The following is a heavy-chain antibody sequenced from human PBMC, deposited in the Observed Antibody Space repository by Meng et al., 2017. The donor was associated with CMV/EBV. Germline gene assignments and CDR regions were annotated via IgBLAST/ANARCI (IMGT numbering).Heavy chain of an antibody. CDR1: GFTFDDYT. Sequence: GESLKISCAASGFTFDDYTMHWVRQAPGKGLEWVSLISWDGGSTYYADSVKGRFTISRDNSKNSLYLQMNSLRTEDTALYYCAKGAGIAAADYYYGMDVGGQG. CDR3: AKGAGIAAADYYYGMDV. V-gene: IGHV3-43*01. J-gene: IGHJ6*02. CDR2: ISWDGGST. D-gene: IGHD6-13*01.